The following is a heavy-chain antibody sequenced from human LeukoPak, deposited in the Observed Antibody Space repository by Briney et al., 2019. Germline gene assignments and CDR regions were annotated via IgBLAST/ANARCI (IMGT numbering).Heavy chain of an antibody. Sequence: ASVKVSCKASGYTFTGYYMHWVRQAPGQGLEWMGWINPNSGGTNYAQKFQGRVTMTRDTSISTAYMELSRLRYDDTALYYRTRGGGDDCSGGSCYLDYWGQGTLVTVSS. V-gene: IGHV1-2*02. CDR2: INPNSGGT. CDR3: TRGGGDDCSGGSCYLDY. J-gene: IGHJ4*02. D-gene: IGHD2-15*01. CDR1: GYTFTGYY.